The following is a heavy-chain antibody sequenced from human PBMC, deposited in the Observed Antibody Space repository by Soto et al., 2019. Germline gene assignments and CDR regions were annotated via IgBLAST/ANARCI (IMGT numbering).Heavy chain of an antibody. CDR2: ISAYNGYT. D-gene: IGHD3-3*01. CDR1: GYTFTTFG. Sequence: QVQLVQSGAEVKKAGASVKVSCKASGYTFTTFGISWVRQAPGQGLEWMGWISAYNGYTNYAQKLQGRVTMTTDTSTSTAYMELRSLRSDDTAVYYCARDPTIFGVVQNYGMDVWVQGTSVTVSS. V-gene: IGHV1-18*01. J-gene: IGHJ6*02. CDR3: ARDPTIFGVVQNYGMDV.